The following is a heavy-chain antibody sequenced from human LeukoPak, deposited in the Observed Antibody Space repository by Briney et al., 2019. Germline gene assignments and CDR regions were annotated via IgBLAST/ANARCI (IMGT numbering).Heavy chain of an antibody. CDR2: ISGSGGST. CDR3: AEGDTLFDY. Sequence: GGSLRLSCAASGFTFNTYAMSWVRQAPGKGLEWVSAISGSGGSTYYADSVKGRFTISRDNSKNTLYLQMNSLRAEDTAVYYCAEGDTLFDYWGQGTLVTVSS. D-gene: IGHD3-16*01. V-gene: IGHV3-23*01. CDR1: GFTFNTYA. J-gene: IGHJ4*02.